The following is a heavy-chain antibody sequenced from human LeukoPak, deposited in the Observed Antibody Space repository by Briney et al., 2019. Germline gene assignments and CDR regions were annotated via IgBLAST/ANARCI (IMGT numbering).Heavy chain of an antibody. CDR3: AGLDYYGSGSLDY. CDR1: GFTFSSYW. Sequence: GGSLRLSCAASGFTFSSYWMSWVRQAPGKGLEWVANIKQDGSEKYYVDSVKGRFTISRDNAKNSLYLQMNSLRAEDTAVYYCAGLDYYGSGSLDYWGQGTLVTVSS. J-gene: IGHJ4*02. CDR2: IKQDGSEK. D-gene: IGHD3-10*01. V-gene: IGHV3-7*01.